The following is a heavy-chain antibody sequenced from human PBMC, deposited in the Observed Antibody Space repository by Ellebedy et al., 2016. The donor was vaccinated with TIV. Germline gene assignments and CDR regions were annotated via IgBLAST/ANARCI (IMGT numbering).Heavy chain of an antibody. Sequence: SETLSLXXAVYGGSFSGYYWSWIRQPPGKGLEWIGEINHSGSTNYNPSLKSRVTISVDTSKNQFSLKLSSVTAADTAVYYCARGLKGLPVLRFLEWLRVHFDYWGQGTLVTVSS. J-gene: IGHJ4*02. V-gene: IGHV4-34*01. CDR1: GGSFSGYY. D-gene: IGHD3-3*01. CDR2: INHSGST. CDR3: ARGLKGLPVLRFLEWLRVHFDY.